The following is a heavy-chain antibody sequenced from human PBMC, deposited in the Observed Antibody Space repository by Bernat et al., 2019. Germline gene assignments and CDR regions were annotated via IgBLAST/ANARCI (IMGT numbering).Heavy chain of an antibody. J-gene: IGHJ4*02. CDR3: ARGGGSGYSLDY. CDR1: GITFSNYW. CDR2: INQDGSEK. V-gene: IGHV3-7*03. D-gene: IGHD3-22*01. Sequence: EVQLVESGGGLVQPGGCLRLSCGVSGITFSNYWMSWVRQAPGKGLEWVANINQDGSEKNYADSVKGRFTISRDNAKNSLYVQMNSLRAEDTAVYYCARGGGSGYSLDYWGQGALVTVSS.